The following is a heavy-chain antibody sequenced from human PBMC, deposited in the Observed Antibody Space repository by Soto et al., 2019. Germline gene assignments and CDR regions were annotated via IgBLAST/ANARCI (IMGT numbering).Heavy chain of an antibody. CDR2: ITGSGGAV. J-gene: IGHJ4*02. Sequence: GGSLRLSCSASGFDFSGAEMNWFRQVPGKGLEWVAYITGSGGAVFHADSVKGRFNISRDNARNSLFLQMNSLTADDTGVYYCARVSPFILGSPLWGQGTLVTVSS. D-gene: IGHD3-9*01. CDR1: GFDFSGAE. CDR3: ARVSPFILGSPL. V-gene: IGHV3-48*03.